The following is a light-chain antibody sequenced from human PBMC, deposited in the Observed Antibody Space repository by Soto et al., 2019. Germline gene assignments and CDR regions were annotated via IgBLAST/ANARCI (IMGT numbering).Light chain of an antibody. CDR1: SSDVGGYNY. Sequence: QSALTQPASVSGSPGQSITISCTGTSSDVGGYNYVSWYQQHPGKAPKLMIYDVSNRPSGVSNRFSGSKSGNTASLNISGFHAEDEADYYCSSDTSSILFGGGTKLTV. CDR2: DVS. CDR3: SSDTSSIL. J-gene: IGLJ2*01. V-gene: IGLV2-14*01.